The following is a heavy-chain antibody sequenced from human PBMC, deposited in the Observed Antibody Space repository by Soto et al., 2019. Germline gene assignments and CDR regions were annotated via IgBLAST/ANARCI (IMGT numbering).Heavy chain of an antibody. J-gene: IGHJ6*02. CDR2: IIPIFGTA. V-gene: IGHV1-69*13. Sequence: SVKVSCKASGGTFSSYAISWVRQAPGQGLEWMGGIIPIFGTANHAQKFQGRVTITADESTSTAYMELSSLRSEDTAVYYCARTTGDYYGMDVWGQGTTVTVSS. CDR1: GGTFSSYA. CDR3: ARTTGDYYGMDV.